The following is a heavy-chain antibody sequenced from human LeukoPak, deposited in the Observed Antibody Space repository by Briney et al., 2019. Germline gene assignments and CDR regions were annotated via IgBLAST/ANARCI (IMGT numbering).Heavy chain of an antibody. J-gene: IGHJ6*02. CDR3: ANSDL. Sequence: GGSLRLSCAASGFNFSNYAMNWVRQAAGKGLEWVSSITGSGGSTYYADSVKGRFTISRDNSKNTLYLQLNSLTADDTAVYYCANSDLWGQGTTVTVSS. CDR2: ITGSGGST. V-gene: IGHV3-23*01. CDR1: GFNFSNYA.